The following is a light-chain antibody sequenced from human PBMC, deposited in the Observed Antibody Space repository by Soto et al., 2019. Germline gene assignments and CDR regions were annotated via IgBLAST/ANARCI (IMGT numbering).Light chain of an antibody. CDR2: GTS. Sequence: EIVLTQSPGTLSLSPGESATLSCRASQSVSSSYLAWYQQKAGQAPRLLIYGTSSRATGTPDRFSGSGSGTDFTLTISRPEPDDFAVYYCQQYGTSPWTFGQGTKVDIK. V-gene: IGKV3-20*01. CDR3: QQYGTSPWT. CDR1: QSVSSSY. J-gene: IGKJ1*01.